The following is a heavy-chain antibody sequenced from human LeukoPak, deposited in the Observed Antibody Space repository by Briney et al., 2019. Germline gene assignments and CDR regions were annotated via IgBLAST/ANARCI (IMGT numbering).Heavy chain of an antibody. V-gene: IGHV4-30-4*01. J-gene: IGHJ4*02. CDR3: ARGPNYVWGSYQYFDY. D-gene: IGHD3-16*02. CDR1: GGSISSGDYY. Sequence: SQTLSLTCTVSGGSISSGDYYWSWIRQPPGKGLEWIGYIYYSGSTYYNPSLKSRLTISVDTSKNQFSLKLSSVTAADTAVYYCARGPNYVWGSYQYFDYWGQGTLVTVSS. CDR2: IYYSGST.